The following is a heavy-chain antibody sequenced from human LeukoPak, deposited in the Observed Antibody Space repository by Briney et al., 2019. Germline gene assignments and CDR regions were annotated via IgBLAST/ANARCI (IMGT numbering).Heavy chain of an antibody. CDR3: ARGPFWSGYYNYYYYMDV. J-gene: IGHJ6*03. D-gene: IGHD3-3*01. V-gene: IGHV6-1*01. CDR1: GYSVCSNTVG. CDR2: TIYRSKWDT. Sequence: SQTLSLTCAISGYSVCSNTVGWNWLTLSQSIDLEWLGKTIYRSKWDTEYAVSVRSRITIIPDTFNNQFSLQLNSVTPDDTAVYYCARGPFWSGYYNYYYYMDVWGKGTTVTVSS.